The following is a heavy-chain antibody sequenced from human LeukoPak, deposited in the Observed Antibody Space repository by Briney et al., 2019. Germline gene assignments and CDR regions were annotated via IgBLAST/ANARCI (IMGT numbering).Heavy chain of an antibody. D-gene: IGHD3-16*01. J-gene: IGHJ4*02. CDR1: GFTISSYG. CDR3: AREFGLRPDTFDY. CDR2: IWYDGSNK. Sequence: PGRSLRLSCAASGFTISSYGMHWVRQAPGKGLEWAAVIWYDGSNKYYADSVKGRFTISRDNSKNTLYLQMNSLRAEDTAVYYCAREFGLRPDTFDYWGQGTLVTVSS. V-gene: IGHV3-33*01.